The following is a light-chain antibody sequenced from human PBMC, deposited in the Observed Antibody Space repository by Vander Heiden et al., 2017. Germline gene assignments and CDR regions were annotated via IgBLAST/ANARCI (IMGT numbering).Light chain of an antibody. CDR3: QQYNKGPPG. J-gene: IGKJ2*03. Sequence: EIVLAQSPAALSVCPGEGATRSCRASQSVANNLAWYQQKPGQAPRLLIYGASTRVTGIPARCRGSGSGTEFTLTISILQSEDFAVYYCQQYNKGPPGFGQGTKLEIK. V-gene: IGKV3-15*01. CDR1: QSVANN. CDR2: GAS.